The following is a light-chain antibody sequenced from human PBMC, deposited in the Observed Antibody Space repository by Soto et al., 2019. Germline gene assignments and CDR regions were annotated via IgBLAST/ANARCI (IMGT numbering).Light chain of an antibody. CDR3: QQRTNWLT. V-gene: IGKV3-11*01. Sequence: EIVLTQSPATLSLSPGERVTLSCRASQNVSTYLAWYQQKPGQAPRLLIYDASDRAIGIPARFSGSGSGTDLTLTISSPEPEDSAVYYCQQRTNWLTFGPGTKVDIK. CDR2: DAS. CDR1: QNVSTY. J-gene: IGKJ3*01.